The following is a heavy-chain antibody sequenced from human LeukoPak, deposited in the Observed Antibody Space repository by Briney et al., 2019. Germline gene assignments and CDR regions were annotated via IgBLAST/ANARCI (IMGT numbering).Heavy chain of an antibody. CDR2: MDSDGSTI. J-gene: IGHJ4*02. D-gene: IGHD6-19*01. CDR3: ARAGWYRFDY. Sequence: GGSLRLSCAASGFTFSTYWMHWVRQAPGKGLVWVSRMDSDGSTINYADSVKGRFTISRDNAKNTLYLQMNSLRAEDTAVYYCARAGWYRFDYWGQGTLVTVSS. CDR1: GFTFSTYW. V-gene: IGHV3-74*01.